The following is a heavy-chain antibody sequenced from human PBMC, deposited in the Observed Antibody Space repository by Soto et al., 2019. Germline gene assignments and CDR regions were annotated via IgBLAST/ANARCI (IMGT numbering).Heavy chain of an antibody. V-gene: IGHV1-3*01. Sequence: GASVKVSCKASGYTYTSCAMHWVRQAPGQRLEWMGWINAGNGNTKYSQKFQGRVTITRDTSASTAYMELSSLRSEDTAVYYCARDSRMVVVVPAAPDDYWGQGTLVTVSS. CDR2: INAGNGNT. CDR3: ARDSRMVVVVPAAPDDY. CDR1: GYTYTSCA. J-gene: IGHJ4*02. D-gene: IGHD2-2*01.